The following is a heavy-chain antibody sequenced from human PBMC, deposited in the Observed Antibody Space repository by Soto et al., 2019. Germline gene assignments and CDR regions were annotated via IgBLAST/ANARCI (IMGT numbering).Heavy chain of an antibody. Sequence: QVQLVQSGAEVKKPGASVKVSCKVSGYTLTELSMHWVRQAPGKGLEWMGGFDPEDGETIYAQKFQGRVTMTEDTTTDTAYMELSSLRSEDTAVYYCATDLSSDYGDYVSGWFAPWGQGTLVTVSS. CDR3: ATDLSSDYGDYVSGWFAP. V-gene: IGHV1-24*01. D-gene: IGHD4-17*01. CDR2: FDPEDGET. CDR1: GYTLTELS. J-gene: IGHJ5*02.